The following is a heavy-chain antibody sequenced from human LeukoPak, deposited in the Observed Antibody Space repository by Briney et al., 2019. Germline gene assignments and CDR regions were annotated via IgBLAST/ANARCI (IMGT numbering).Heavy chain of an antibody. CDR3: ARTIAADDAFDI. J-gene: IGHJ3*02. CDR1: GGTFSSYA. Sequence: ASVNVSCKASGGTFSSYAISWVRQAPGQGLEWMGIINPSGGSTSYAQKFQGRVTMTRDTSTSTVYMELSSLRSEDTAVYYCARTIAADDAFDIWGQGTMVTVSS. V-gene: IGHV1-46*01. D-gene: IGHD6-13*01. CDR2: INPSGGST.